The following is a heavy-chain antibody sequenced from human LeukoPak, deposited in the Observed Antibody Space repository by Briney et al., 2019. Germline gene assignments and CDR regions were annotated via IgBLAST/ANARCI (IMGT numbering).Heavy chain of an antibody. Sequence: GGSLRLSCAASGFTFSSYEMNWVRQAPGKELEWVSYISSSGSTIYYADSVKGRFTISRDNAKNSLYLQMNSLRAEDTAVYYCAREGLGIVVVPAVTHDAFDIWGQGTMVTVSS. V-gene: IGHV3-48*03. D-gene: IGHD2-2*03. CDR2: ISSSGSTI. CDR1: GFTFSSYE. J-gene: IGHJ3*02. CDR3: AREGLGIVVVPAVTHDAFDI.